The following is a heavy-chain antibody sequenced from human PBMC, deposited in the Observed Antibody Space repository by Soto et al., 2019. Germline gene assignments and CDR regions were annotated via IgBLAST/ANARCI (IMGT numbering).Heavy chain of an antibody. CDR3: ARDFTGTAFDY. CDR1: GFTFSSYA. CDR2: ISYDGSNK. J-gene: IGHJ4*02. V-gene: IGHV3-30-3*01. D-gene: IGHD1-7*01. Sequence: LRLSCAASGFTFSSYAMHWVRQAPGKGLEWVAVISYDGSNKYYADSVKGRFTISRDNSKNTLYLQMNSLRAEDTAVYYCARDFTGTAFDYWGQGTLVTVSA.